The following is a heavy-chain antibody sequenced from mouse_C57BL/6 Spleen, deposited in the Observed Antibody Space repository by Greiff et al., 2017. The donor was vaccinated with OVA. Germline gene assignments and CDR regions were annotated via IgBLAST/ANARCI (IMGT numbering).Heavy chain of an antibody. D-gene: IGHD1-1*01. CDR3: ARSPYYGSSGGYCDY. J-gene: IGHJ2*01. Sequence: QVQLQQPGAELVKPGASVKLSCKASGYTFTSYWMHWVKQRPGQGLEWIGMIHPNSGSTNYNEKFKSKATLTVDKSSSTAYMQLSSLTSEDSAVYYYARSPYYGSSGGYCDYWGQGTTLTVSS. V-gene: IGHV1-64*01. CDR2: IHPNSGST. CDR1: GYTFTSYW.